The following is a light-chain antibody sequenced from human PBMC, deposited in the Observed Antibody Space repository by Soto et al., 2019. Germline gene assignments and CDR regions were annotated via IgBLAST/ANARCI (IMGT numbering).Light chain of an antibody. V-gene: IGKV3-11*01. CDR1: QSVTNY. CDR2: DTF. Sequence: EIVLTQSPATLSLSPGERATLSCRASQSVTNYLAWFQQKPGQAPRLLIYDTFNRAAGIPARFSGSGSGTDFTLTISSLEPEDFAVYYCQQRSNRPPLTFGGGTKVEIK. J-gene: IGKJ4*01. CDR3: QQRSNRPPLT.